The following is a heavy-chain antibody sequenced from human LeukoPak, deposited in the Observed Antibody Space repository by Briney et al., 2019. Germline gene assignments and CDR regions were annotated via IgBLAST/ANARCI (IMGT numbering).Heavy chain of an antibody. CDR2: ISAYNGNT. J-gene: IGHJ5*02. Sequence: ASVKVSCKASGYTFTSYGISWVRQAPGQGLEWMGWISAYNGNTNYAQKLQGRVTMTTDTSTSTAYMELRSLRSDDTAVYYCAGGCSGGSCYHNWFDPWGQGTLVTVSS. CDR3: AGGCSGGSCYHNWFDP. CDR1: GYTFTSYG. V-gene: IGHV1-18*01. D-gene: IGHD2-15*01.